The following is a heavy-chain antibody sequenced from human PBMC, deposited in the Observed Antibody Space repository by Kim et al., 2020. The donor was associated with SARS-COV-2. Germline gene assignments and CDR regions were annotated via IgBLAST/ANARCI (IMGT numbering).Heavy chain of an antibody. Sequence: SETLSLTCAVYGGSFSGYYWSWIHQPPGKGLEWIGEINHSGSTNYNPSLKSRVTISVDTSKNQFSLKLSSVTAADTAVYYCARRSTMVRGVISARRGIAPDYWGQGTLVTVSS. J-gene: IGHJ4*02. D-gene: IGHD3-10*01. V-gene: IGHV4-34*01. CDR1: GGSFSGYY. CDR2: INHSGST. CDR3: ARRSTMVRGVISARRGIAPDY.